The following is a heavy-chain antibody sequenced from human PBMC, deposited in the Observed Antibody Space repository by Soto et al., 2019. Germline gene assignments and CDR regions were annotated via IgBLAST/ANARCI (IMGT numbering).Heavy chain of an antibody. J-gene: IGHJ5*02. Sequence: SQTLSLTCAISGDSVSSNSAAWNWIIQSPSRGLEWLGRTYYRSKWYNDYAVSVKSRITINPDTSKNQFSLQLNSVTPEDTAVYYCARVDHSENRNWFDPWGQGTLVTVSS. CDR2: TYYRSKWYN. CDR1: GDSVSSNSAA. D-gene: IGHD4-4*01. CDR3: ARVDHSENRNWFDP. V-gene: IGHV6-1*01.